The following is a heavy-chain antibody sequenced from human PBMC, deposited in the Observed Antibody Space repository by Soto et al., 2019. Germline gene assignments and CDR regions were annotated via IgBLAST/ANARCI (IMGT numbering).Heavy chain of an antibody. CDR1: GFPFSSYA. CDR3: AKVMHDIVVVVAATNFDY. CDR2: ISGSGGST. D-gene: IGHD2-15*01. Sequence: GGSLRLSCAASGFPFSSYAMSWVSKAPGKGLEWVSAISGSGGSTYYADSVKGRFTISRDNSKNTLYLQMNSLRAEDTAVYYCAKVMHDIVVVVAATNFDYWGQGTLVTVSS. V-gene: IGHV3-23*01. J-gene: IGHJ4*02.